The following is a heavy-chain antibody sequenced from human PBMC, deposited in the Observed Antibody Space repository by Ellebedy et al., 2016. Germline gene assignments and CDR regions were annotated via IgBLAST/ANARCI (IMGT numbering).Heavy chain of an antibody. J-gene: IGHJ4*02. CDR2: ISGGGDST. CDR3: YYGHYSGS. V-gene: IGHV3-23*01. CDR1: GLSFRNFF. D-gene: IGHD4-17*01. Sequence: GGSLRLSXVASGLSFRNFFMSWVRQAPGGGLEWVSTISGGGDSTVYADSVKGRFTISRDNSRNTLYLQMNSLRAEDTAIYYCYYGHYSGSWGQGTRVTVSS.